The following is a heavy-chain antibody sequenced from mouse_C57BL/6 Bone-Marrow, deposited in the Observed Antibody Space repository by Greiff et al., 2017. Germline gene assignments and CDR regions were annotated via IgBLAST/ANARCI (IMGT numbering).Heavy chain of an antibody. CDR2: IYPRSGNT. J-gene: IGHJ4*01. V-gene: IGHV1-81*01. CDR1: GYTFTSYG. Sequence: QVQLQQSGAELARPGASVKLSCKASGYTFTSYGISWVKQRTGQGLEWIGEIYPRSGNTYYNEKFKGKATLTADKSSSTAYMELRSLTSEDSAVYFGARSGLLWLRYYAMDYWGQGTSVTVSS. CDR3: ARSGLLWLRYYAMDY. D-gene: IGHD2-2*01.